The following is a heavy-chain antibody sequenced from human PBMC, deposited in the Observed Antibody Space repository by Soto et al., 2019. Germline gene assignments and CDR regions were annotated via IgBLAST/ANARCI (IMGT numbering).Heavy chain of an antibody. CDR2: VYYTGTT. V-gene: IGHV4-39*01. D-gene: IGHD1-26*01. CDR3: ATHTSGSRNGPHT. J-gene: IGHJ5*02. CDR1: GGSIKNTGAN. Sequence: QLQLQESGPGLVKPSETLSLTCTVSGGSIKNTGANWGWVRQPPGKGREWIGSVYYTGTTYYNPSLQSRVTISIDTSKNQYSLSVNSVAAADTAVYYCATHTSGSRNGPHTWGQGTLVTVSS.